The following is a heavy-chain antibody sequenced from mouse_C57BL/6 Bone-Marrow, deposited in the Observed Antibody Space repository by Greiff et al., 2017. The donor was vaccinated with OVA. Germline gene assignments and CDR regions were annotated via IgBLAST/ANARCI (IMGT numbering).Heavy chain of an antibody. J-gene: IGHJ2*01. V-gene: IGHV1-26*01. D-gene: IGHD1-1*01. CDR1: GYTFTDYY. CDR2: INPNNGGT. CDR3: ARRRGSSLDY. Sequence: EVQLQQSGPELVKPGASVKISCKASGYTFTDYYMNWVKQSHGKSLEWIGDINPNNGGTSYNQKFKGKATLTVDKSSSTAYMELRSLTSEDSAVYYCARRRGSSLDYWGKGTTLTVSS.